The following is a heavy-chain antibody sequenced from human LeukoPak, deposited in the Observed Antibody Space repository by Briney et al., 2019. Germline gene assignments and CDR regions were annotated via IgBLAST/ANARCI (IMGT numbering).Heavy chain of an antibody. CDR2: ISRDGRDK. CDR1: GFTFSSYA. J-gene: IGHJ4*02. Sequence: GGSLRLSCVASGFTFSSYAMHWVRQAPGKGLEWVAVISRDGRDKHHADSVKGRFTISRDNSKNTLYLQMDGLRAEDTAVYFCAKDPRTAAAYYFDYWGQGILVTVSS. D-gene: IGHD6-13*01. V-gene: IGHV3-30*18. CDR3: AKDPRTAAAYYFDY.